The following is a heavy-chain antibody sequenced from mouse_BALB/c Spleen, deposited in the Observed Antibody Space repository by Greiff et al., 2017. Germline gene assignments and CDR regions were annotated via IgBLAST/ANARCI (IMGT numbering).Heavy chain of an antibody. CDR1: GFTFTDYY. CDR3: ARGGYRYSHWYFDD. V-gene: IGHV7-3*02. D-gene: IGHD2-14*01. CDR2: IRNKANGYTT. Sequence: DVKLVESGGGLVQPGGSLRLSCATSGFTFTDYYMSWVRQPPGKALEWLGFIRNKANGYTTEYSASVKGRFTISRDNSQSILYLHMNTLRAADRAAYYCARGGYRYSHWYFDDWGAGTTVTVSS. J-gene: IGHJ1*01.